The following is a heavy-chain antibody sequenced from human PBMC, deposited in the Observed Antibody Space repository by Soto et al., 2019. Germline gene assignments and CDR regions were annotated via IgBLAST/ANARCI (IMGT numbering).Heavy chain of an antibody. CDR3: ARDSPPGDIWSGKDGYYGMDV. V-gene: IGHV4-59*01. D-gene: IGHD3-3*01. J-gene: IGHJ6*02. CDR2: IYYSGST. Sequence: SETLSLTCTVSGGSISSYYWSWIRQPPGKGLEWIGYIYYSGSTNYNPSLKSRVTISVDTSKNQFSRKLSSVTAADTAVYYCARDSPPGDIWSGKDGYYGMDVWGQGTTVTVSS. CDR1: GGSISSYY.